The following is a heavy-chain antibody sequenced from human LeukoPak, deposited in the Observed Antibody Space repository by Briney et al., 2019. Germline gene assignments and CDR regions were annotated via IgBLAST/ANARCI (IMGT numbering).Heavy chain of an antibody. J-gene: IGHJ4*02. CDR3: ARVGYSYGFDC. Sequence: SETLSLTCTVSGGSITSYYWSWMRQPPGKGLEWIGYIDYSWITNYNPSLKRRLTISVDTSKNQFSLKLSSVTAADTAVYYCARVGYSYGFDCWGQGTLVTVSS. V-gene: IGHV4-59*01. CDR2: IDYSWIT. CDR1: GGSITSYY. D-gene: IGHD5-18*01.